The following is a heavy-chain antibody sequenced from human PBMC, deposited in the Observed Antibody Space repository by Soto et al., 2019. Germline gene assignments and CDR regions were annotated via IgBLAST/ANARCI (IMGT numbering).Heavy chain of an antibody. CDR3: ARESEDLTSNFDY. CDR1: GFTFTRYS. V-gene: IGHV3-21*01. J-gene: IGHJ4*02. CDR2: ISSTTNYI. Sequence: PGGSLRLSCAASGFTFTRYSMNWVRQAPGKGLEWVSSISSTTNYIYYADSMKGRFTVSRDNAKNSVYLEMDSLSAEDTAVYYCARESEDLTSNFDYWGQGTLVTVSS.